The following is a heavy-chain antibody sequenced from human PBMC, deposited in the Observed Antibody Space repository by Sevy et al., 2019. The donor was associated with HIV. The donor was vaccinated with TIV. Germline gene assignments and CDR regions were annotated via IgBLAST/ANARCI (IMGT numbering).Heavy chain of an antibody. V-gene: IGHV3-21*01. CDR2: ISSSSSYI. CDR1: GFTFSSYS. Sequence: GGSLRLSCAASGFTFSSYSMNWVRQAPGKGLEWVSSISSSSSYIYYADSVKGRLTISRDNAKNSLYLQMNSLGAEDTAVYYCARPPTMIVVGPKDQDAFDIWGQGTMVTVSS. CDR3: ARPPTMIVVGPKDQDAFDI. J-gene: IGHJ3*02. D-gene: IGHD3-22*01.